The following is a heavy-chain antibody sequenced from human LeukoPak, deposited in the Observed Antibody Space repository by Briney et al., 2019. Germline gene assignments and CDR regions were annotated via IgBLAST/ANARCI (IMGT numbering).Heavy chain of an antibody. V-gene: IGHV4-31*03. CDR2: IFYSGTT. Sequence: PSQTLSLTCTVSGGSINSGGYYWSWIRQHPGKGLEWIGYIFYSGTTYYNPSLKSRLTISVDTSKNQFSLKLSSVSAADTAVYYCARVKWGIVVVPAATFFDSWGQGTLVTVSS. J-gene: IGHJ4*02. D-gene: IGHD2-2*01. CDR1: GGSINSGGYY. CDR3: ARVKWGIVVVPAATFFDS.